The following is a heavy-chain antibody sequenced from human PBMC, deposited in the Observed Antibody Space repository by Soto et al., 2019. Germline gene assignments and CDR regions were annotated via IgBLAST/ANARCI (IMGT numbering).Heavy chain of an antibody. D-gene: IGHD2-2*01. V-gene: IGHV3-53*01. CDR2: MYREGGGGT. Sequence: GGSLRLSCTASGFSVDRAHMSWVRQAPGKGLEWISLMYREGGGGTFYAGSVKGRFTVSRDTSKNTLYLQLSSLRVEDTAVYYCARPGEFCTNTNCYQYWGQGTLVTVSS. J-gene: IGHJ4*02. CDR3: ARPGEFCTNTNCYQY. CDR1: GFSVDRAH.